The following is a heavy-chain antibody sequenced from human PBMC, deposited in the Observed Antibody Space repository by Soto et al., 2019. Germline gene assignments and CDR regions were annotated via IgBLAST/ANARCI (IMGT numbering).Heavy chain of an antibody. D-gene: IGHD6-19*01. Sequence: QVQLVQSGAEVTKPGASVKVSCKASGYTFTSYDINWVRQATGQGLEWMGWMNPNSGNTGYAQKFQGRVTMTRNTSISTAYMELSSLRSEDTAVYYCARLIAVAGTGWFDPWGQGTLVTVSS. CDR2: MNPNSGNT. CDR1: GYTFTSYD. V-gene: IGHV1-8*01. CDR3: ARLIAVAGTGWFDP. J-gene: IGHJ5*02.